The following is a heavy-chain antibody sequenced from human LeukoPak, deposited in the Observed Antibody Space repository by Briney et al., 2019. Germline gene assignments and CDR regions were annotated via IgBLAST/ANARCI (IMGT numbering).Heavy chain of an antibody. CDR2: IYYSGST. D-gene: IGHD6-19*01. CDR1: GGSISSGGYY. Sequence: SSQTLSLTCTVSGGSISSGGYYWSWIRQHPGKGLEWIGYIYYSGSTYYNLSLKSRVTISVDTSKNQFSLKLSSVTAADTAVYYCARTYSSGWTRYFDYWGQGTLVTVSS. J-gene: IGHJ4*02. CDR3: ARTYSSGWTRYFDY. V-gene: IGHV4-31*03.